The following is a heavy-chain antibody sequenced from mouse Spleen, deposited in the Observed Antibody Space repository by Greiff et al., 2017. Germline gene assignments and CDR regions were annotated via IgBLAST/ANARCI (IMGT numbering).Heavy chain of an antibody. CDR3: ARGGYYGSIAY. CDR1: GYTFTSYW. Sequence: QVQLQQPGAELVRPGSSVKLSCKASGYTFTSYWMHWVKQRPIQGLEWIGNIDPSDSETHYNQKFKDKATLTVDKSSSTAYMQLSSLTSEDSAVYYCARGGYYGSIAYWGQGTLVTVSA. CDR2: IDPSDSET. D-gene: IGHD1-1*01. V-gene: IGHV1-52*01. J-gene: IGHJ3*01.